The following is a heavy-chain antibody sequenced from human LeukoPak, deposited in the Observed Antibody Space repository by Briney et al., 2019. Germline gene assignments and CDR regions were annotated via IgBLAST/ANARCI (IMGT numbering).Heavy chain of an antibody. CDR3: AKGIDYGGNGGSLDY. CDR1: GFTFRSYG. V-gene: IGHV3-30*02. J-gene: IGHJ4*02. Sequence: QPGGSLTLSCTGSGFTFRSYGMHWVRQAPGKGLEWVAFIRYDGSNKYYADSVKGRLTISRDNSKNTLYLQMNSLRAEDTAVYYCAKGIDYGGNGGSLDYRGQGTLVTVSS. CDR2: IRYDGSNK. D-gene: IGHD4-23*01.